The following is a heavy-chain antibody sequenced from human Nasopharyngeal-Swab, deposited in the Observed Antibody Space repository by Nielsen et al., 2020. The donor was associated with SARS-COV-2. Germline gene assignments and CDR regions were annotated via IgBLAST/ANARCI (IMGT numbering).Heavy chain of an antibody. J-gene: IGHJ3*02. CDR3: ARRGLYDYVWGSSTSDAFDI. V-gene: IGHV3-11*06. Sequence: RQAPGKGLEWVSYISSSSSYTNYADSVKGRFTISRDNAKNSLYLQMNSLRAEDTAVYYCARRGLYDYVWGSSTSDAFDIWGQGTMVTVSS. CDR2: ISSSSSYT. D-gene: IGHD3-16*01.